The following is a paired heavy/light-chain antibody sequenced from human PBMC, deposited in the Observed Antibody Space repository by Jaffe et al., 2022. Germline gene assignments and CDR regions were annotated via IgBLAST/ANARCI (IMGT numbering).Heavy chain of an antibody. D-gene: IGHD5-18*01. CDR1: GYTFTSYY. J-gene: IGHJ4*02. CDR3: ARGRYSYGTQGPAYYFDY. V-gene: IGHV1-46*01. Sequence: QVQLVQSGAEVKKPGASVKVSCKASGYTFTSYYMHWVRQAPGQGLEWMGIINPSGGSTSYAQKFQGRVTMTRDTSTSTVYMELSSLRSEDTAVYYCARGRYSYGTQGPAYYFDYWGQGTLVTVSS. CDR2: INPSGGST.
Light chain of an antibody. J-gene: IGLJ7*01. CDR2: YDS. CDR1: NIGSKS. CDR3: QVWDSSSDLAV. Sequence: SYVLTQPPSVSVAPGKTARITCGGNNIGSKSVHWYQQKPGQAPVLVIYYDSDRPSGIPERFSGSNSGNTATLTISRVEAGDEADYYCQVWDSSSDLAVFGGGTQLTVL. V-gene: IGLV3-21*04.